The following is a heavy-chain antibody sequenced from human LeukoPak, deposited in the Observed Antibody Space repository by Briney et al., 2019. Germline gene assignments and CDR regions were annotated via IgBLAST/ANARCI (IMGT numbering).Heavy chain of an antibody. CDR3: ASTPETYYYDSSGSHAFDI. CDR1: GVSISSYY. V-gene: IGHV4-59*01. CDR2: IYYSGST. J-gene: IGHJ3*02. Sequence: SETLSLTCTGSGVSISSYYWSWLRQPPGKGLEWIGYIYYSGSTNYNPSLKSRVTISVDTSKNQFSLKLSSVTAADTAVYYCASTPETYYYDSSGSHAFDIWGQGTMVTVSS. D-gene: IGHD3-22*01.